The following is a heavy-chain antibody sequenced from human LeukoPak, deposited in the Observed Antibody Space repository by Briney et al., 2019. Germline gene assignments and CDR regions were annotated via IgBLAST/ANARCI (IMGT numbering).Heavy chain of an antibody. CDR1: GGTFNNSA. CDR3: ARDVHGDYGSGWFDP. Sequence: SVKVSCKTSGGTFNNSAISWVRQAPGQGLEWLGGIMPLFGTAGYAQKFQGRVTITKDESTRTVYLELTSLTSDDTAVYYCARDVHGDYGSGWFDPWGQGTLVSVSS. J-gene: IGHJ5*02. V-gene: IGHV1-69*05. CDR2: IMPLFGTA. D-gene: IGHD4-17*01.